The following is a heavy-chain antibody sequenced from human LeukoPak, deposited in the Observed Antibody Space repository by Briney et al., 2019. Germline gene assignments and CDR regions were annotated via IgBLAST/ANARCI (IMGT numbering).Heavy chain of an antibody. CDR2: IQPGVSDI. CDR3: ARRXGYXSGGSCPGPDF. CDR1: GYSFTNYW. D-gene: IGHD2-15*01. V-gene: IGHV5-51*01. Sequence: GESLKISCKGSGYSFTNYWIGWVRQMPGKGLEWMGIIQPGVSDIRYSPSFQGQVTISADKSINTAYLQWSSLKASDTAMYYCARRXGYXSGGSCPGPDFWGQGTLVTVSS. J-gene: IGHJ4*02.